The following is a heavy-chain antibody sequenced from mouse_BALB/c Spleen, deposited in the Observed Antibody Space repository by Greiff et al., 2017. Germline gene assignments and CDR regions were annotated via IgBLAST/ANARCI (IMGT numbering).Heavy chain of an antibody. CDR2: ISSGGGST. CDR1: GFAFTSYD. J-gene: IGHJ3*01. D-gene: IGHD4-1*01. V-gene: IGHV5-12-1*01. CDR3: ARTELGRFAY. Sequence: EVQLMQSGGGLVKPGASLKLSCAASGFAFTSYDMSWVRQTPEQRLEWVAYISSGGGSTYYPDTVKGRFTIARDNAKNTLYLQMSSLKSEDTAMYYCARTELGRFAYWGQGTLVTVSA.